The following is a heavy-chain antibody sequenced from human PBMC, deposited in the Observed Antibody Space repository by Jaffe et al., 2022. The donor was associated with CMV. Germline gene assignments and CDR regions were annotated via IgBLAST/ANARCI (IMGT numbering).Heavy chain of an antibody. Sequence: QVQLQQWGAGLLKPSETLSLTCAVYGGSFSGYYWSWIRQPPGKGLEWIGEINHSGSTNYNPSLKSRVTISVDTSKNQFSLKLSSVTAADTAVYYCARGHYYGSGSYFLGYDYWGQGTLVTVSS. D-gene: IGHD3-10*01. CDR2: INHSGST. J-gene: IGHJ4*02. CDR3: ARGHYYGSGSYFLGYDY. CDR1: GGSFSGYY. V-gene: IGHV4-34*01.